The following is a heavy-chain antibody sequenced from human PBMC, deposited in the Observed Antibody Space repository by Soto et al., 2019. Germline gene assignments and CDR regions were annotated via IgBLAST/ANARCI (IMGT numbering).Heavy chain of an antibody. CDR3: ARAGYCGPGCYYYFDY. Sequence: LRLSCAVSGFTFGSYWMNWVRLIPGKGLEWVAYIKPDGSATYYVDSVKGRFTISRDNAKNSLYLQMNSLRVEDTSVYYCARAGYCGPGCYYYFDYWGQGTLVTVSS. J-gene: IGHJ4*02. V-gene: IGHV3-7*01. D-gene: IGHD2-21*02. CDR2: IKPDGSAT. CDR1: GFTFGSYW.